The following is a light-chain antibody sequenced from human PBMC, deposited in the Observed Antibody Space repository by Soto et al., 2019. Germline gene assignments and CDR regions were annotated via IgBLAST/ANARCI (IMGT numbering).Light chain of an antibody. CDR1: SSDVGVYNN. Sequence: TGTSSDVGVYNNVSWYQQHPGKAPKLMIYEVSNRPSGVSNRFSGSKSGNTASLTISGLQAEDVSDDYGSSCTCSRALAVFGNRSKDTVL. V-gene: IGLV2-14*01. J-gene: IGLJ1*01. CDR2: EVS. CDR3: SSCTCSRALAV.